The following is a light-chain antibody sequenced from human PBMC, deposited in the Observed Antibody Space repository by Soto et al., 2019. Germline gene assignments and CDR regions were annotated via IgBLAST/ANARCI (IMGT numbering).Light chain of an antibody. CDR1: QSVSSN. CDR3: QQYNNWPPWT. CDR2: GVS. J-gene: IGKJ1*01. Sequence: EIVMTQSPATLSVSPGERATLSCRASQSVSSNLAWYQQKPGQAPRLLIYGVSTRATGIPARFSGSGSGTEFTLTISSLQSEDFAVYYCQQYNNWPPWTFGHGTKLEIK. V-gene: IGKV3-15*01.